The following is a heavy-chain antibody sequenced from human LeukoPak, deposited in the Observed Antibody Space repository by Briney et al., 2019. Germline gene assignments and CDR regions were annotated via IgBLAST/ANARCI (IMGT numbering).Heavy chain of an antibody. Sequence: GGSLRLSCAASGFTFSSYTMNWVRQAPGKGLEWVSSISSSSSYIYYADSVKGRLTISRDNAKNSLYLQMNSLRAEDTAVYYCARDPTPRYCSGGSCYTHYGMDVWGQGTTVTVS. CDR1: GFTFSSYT. V-gene: IGHV3-21*01. CDR3: ARDPTPRYCSGGSCYTHYGMDV. CDR2: ISSSSSYI. J-gene: IGHJ6*02. D-gene: IGHD2-15*01.